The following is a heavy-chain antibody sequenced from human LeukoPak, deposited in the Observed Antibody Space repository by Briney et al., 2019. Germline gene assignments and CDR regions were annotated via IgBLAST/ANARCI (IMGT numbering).Heavy chain of an antibody. J-gene: IGHJ4*02. D-gene: IGHD5-12*01. CDR1: GFTFSSYW. V-gene: IGHV3-7*01. CDR3: ARVGYSGYGGFYFDY. CDR2: IKQDGSEK. Sequence: PGESLRLSCAASGFTFSSYWMSWVRQAPGKGLEWVANIKQDGSEKYYVDSVKGRFTISRDNAKNSLYLQMNSLRAEDTAVYYCARVGYSGYGGFYFDYWGQGTLVTVSS.